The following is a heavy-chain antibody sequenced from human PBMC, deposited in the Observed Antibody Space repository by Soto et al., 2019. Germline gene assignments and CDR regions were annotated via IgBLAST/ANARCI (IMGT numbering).Heavy chain of an antibody. J-gene: IGHJ5*02. CDR2: LYYSGST. CDR3: ARDIAARSGDPSRFDP. D-gene: IGHD6-6*01. CDR1: GGSISSSSYY. V-gene: IGHV4-39*02. Sequence: QLQLQESGPGLVKPSETLSLTCTVSGGSISSSSYYWGWIRQPPGKGLEWIGSLYYSGSTYYNPSLKSRVTISVDTSKNQFSLKLSSVTAADTAVYYCARDIAARSGDPSRFDPWGQGTLVTVSS.